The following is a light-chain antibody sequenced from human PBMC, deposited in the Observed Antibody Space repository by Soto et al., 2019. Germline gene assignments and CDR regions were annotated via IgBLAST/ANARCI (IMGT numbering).Light chain of an antibody. CDR1: SSDVAFYNH. Sequence: QSVLTQPASVSGSPGQSITISFTGTSSDVAFYNHVSWYQQHPGKAPKLLIYEVNNRPSGVSHRFSGSKSGNTASLTISGLQAEDEADYYCSSFASTHTYVFGTGTKVTVL. CDR2: EVN. V-gene: IGLV2-14*01. CDR3: SSFASTHTYV. J-gene: IGLJ1*01.